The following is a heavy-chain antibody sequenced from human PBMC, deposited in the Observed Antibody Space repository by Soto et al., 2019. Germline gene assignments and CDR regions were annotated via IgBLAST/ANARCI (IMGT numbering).Heavy chain of an antibody. CDR2: IDGDGSIT. D-gene: IGHD1-1*01. V-gene: IGHV3-74*01. J-gene: IGHJ4*02. Sequence: GGSLRLSCAASGFTFSSYLMHWVRQAPGKGLVWVSQIDGDGSITTYADSVKGRFTISRDNAKNTLFLQLSSLRAEDTAIYYCVRPRYDDTGTPFDYWGQGTLVTVSS. CDR3: VRPRYDDTGTPFDY. CDR1: GFTFSSYL.